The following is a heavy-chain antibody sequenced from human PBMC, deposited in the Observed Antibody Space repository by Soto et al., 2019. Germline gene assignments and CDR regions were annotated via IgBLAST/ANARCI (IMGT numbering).Heavy chain of an antibody. CDR3: ARVYPYYYDSSGYYYYFDY. CDR2: INPSGGST. J-gene: IGHJ4*02. D-gene: IGHD3-22*01. CDR1: GYTFTSYY. Sequence: QVQLVQSGAEVKKPGASVKVSCKASGYTFTSYYMHWVRQAPGQGLEWMGIINPSGGSTSYAQKFRGRVIMTRDTSTSTVYMELSSLRSEDTAVYYCARVYPYYYDSSGYYYYFDYWGQGALVTVS. V-gene: IGHV1-46*01.